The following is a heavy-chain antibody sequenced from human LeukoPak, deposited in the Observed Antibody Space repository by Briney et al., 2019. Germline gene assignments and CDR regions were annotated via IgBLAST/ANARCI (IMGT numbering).Heavy chain of an antibody. CDR1: GGSISSSSYY. CDR3: ARDPNYYDSSGC. J-gene: IGHJ4*02. CDR2: IYYSGST. Sequence: PSETLSLTCTVSGGSISSSSYYWGWIRQPPGKGLEWIGGIYYSGSTYYHPSLKSRVTISVDTSKNQFSLKLSSVTAADTAVYYCARDPNYYDSSGCWGQGTLVTVSS. D-gene: IGHD3-22*01. V-gene: IGHV4-39*07.